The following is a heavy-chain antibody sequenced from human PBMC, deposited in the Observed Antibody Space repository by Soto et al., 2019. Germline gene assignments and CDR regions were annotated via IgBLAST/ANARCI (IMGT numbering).Heavy chain of an antibody. D-gene: IGHD1-7*01. CDR1: GYTFTGYY. V-gene: IGHV1-46*01. Sequence: ASXKVSCKASGYTFTGYYMHWVRQSPGQGLEWMGIINPSGGSTSYAQKFQGRVTMTRDTSTSTVYMELSSLRSEDTAVYYCARAPPFVTGTSDYWGQGTLVTVSS. J-gene: IGHJ4*02. CDR3: ARAPPFVTGTSDY. CDR2: INPSGGST.